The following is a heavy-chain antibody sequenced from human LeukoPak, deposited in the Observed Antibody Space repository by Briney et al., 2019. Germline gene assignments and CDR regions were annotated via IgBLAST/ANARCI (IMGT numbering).Heavy chain of an antibody. Sequence: HTGGSLRLSCAASGFTFSSYEMNWVRQAPGKGLEWVSYISSSGNAIYFADSVKGRFTISRDNAKNSLYLQMNSLRAEDTAVYYCARVGAHYYYYYMDVWGKGTTVTISS. J-gene: IGHJ6*03. D-gene: IGHD3-16*01. CDR2: ISSSGNAI. V-gene: IGHV3-48*03. CDR3: ARVGAHYYYYYMDV. CDR1: GFTFSSYE.